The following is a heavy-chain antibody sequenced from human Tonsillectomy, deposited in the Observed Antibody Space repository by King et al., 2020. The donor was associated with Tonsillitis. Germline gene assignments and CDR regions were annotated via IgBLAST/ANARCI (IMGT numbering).Heavy chain of an antibody. Sequence: VQLVESGGGVVQSGRSLRLSCAASAFTFSTFPMHWVRQAPGKGLEWGALVSYDGTTNFYADSVTGRFTISRDNSKNTLYLHMNRLRAEDTAVYYCAREGRATRFHSFDLWGHGTTVTVSS. J-gene: IGHJ3*01. D-gene: IGHD4-11*01. CDR1: AFTFSTFP. V-gene: IGHV3-30-3*01. CDR2: VSYDGTTN. CDR3: AREGRATRFHSFDL.